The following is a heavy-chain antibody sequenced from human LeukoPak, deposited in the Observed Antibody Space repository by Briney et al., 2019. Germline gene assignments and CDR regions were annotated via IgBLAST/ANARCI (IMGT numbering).Heavy chain of an antibody. Sequence: PGGSLRLSCAASGFTVSSNYMSWVRQAPGKGLEWVSAIYSGGSTYYADSVKGRFTISRDNSKNTLYLQMNSLRAEDTAVYYCAGGSGWFAPDFDYWGQGTLVTVSS. CDR1: GFTVSSNY. V-gene: IGHV3-53*01. CDR3: AGGSGWFAPDFDY. CDR2: IYSGGST. J-gene: IGHJ4*02. D-gene: IGHD6-19*01.